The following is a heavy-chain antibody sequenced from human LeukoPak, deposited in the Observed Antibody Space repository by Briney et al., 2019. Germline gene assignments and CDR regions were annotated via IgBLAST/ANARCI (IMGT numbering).Heavy chain of an antibody. Sequence: GGSLRLSCTASGFTFGDYAMSWFRQAPGKGLEWVGFIRSKAYGGTTEYAASVKGRFTISRDDSKSIAYLQMNSLKTEDTAVYYCTRGVMTTVVTPPDLDYWGQGTLVTVSS. CDR3: TRGVMTTVVTPPDLDY. CDR2: IRSKAYGGTT. D-gene: IGHD4-23*01. V-gene: IGHV3-49*03. J-gene: IGHJ4*02. CDR1: GFTFGDYA.